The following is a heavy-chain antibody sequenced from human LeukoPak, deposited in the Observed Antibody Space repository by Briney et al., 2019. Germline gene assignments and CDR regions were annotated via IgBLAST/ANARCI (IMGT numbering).Heavy chain of an antibody. Sequence: SETLSLTCTVSGGSINSYFWTWIRQPPGKGLEWIGYIYYSGSTNYNPSLKSRVTISVDTSKNHFSLKLSSVTAANTAVYYCARFSNSWYGVDVWGKGITVTVSS. V-gene: IGHV4-59*01. CDR1: GGSINSYF. CDR3: ARFSNSWYGVDV. D-gene: IGHD6-13*01. CDR2: IYYSGST. J-gene: IGHJ6*04.